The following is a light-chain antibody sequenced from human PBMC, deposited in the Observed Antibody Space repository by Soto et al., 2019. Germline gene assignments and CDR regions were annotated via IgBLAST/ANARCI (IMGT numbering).Light chain of an antibody. J-gene: IGKJ3*01. CDR1: QSVSSSY. V-gene: IGKV3-20*01. CDR2: GAS. Sequence: ETVLTQSPGTLSLSPGERATLSCRASQSVSSSYLAWYQQKPGQAPRLLIYGASSRATGIPDRFSGSGSGTDFTLTISRLEPEDFAVYYCQQYGSSLFTFGPGTKADIK. CDR3: QQYGSSLFT.